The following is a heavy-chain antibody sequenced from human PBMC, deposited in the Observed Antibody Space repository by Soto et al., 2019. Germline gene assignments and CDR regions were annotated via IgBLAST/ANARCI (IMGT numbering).Heavy chain of an antibody. D-gene: IGHD2-8*01. J-gene: IGHJ6*02. V-gene: IGHV1-3*01. CDR1: GFVFTHYG. CDR3: ARKIFCNTWCDNAMDV. Sequence: QVLLVQSGAEVRKPGASVKVSCKASGFVFTHYGVHWVRLAPGQRLKWMGWINAGSGNTKYSESFQGRVSITRDTSATTVPIELSSLTSEDTAVYYCARKIFCNTWCDNAMDVWGQGTTVTVSS. CDR2: INAGSGNT.